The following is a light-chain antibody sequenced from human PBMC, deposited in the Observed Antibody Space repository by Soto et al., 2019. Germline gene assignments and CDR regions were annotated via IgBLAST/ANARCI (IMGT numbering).Light chain of an antibody. CDR1: QGVRSY. CDR3: HQVYTYPRT. CDR2: GAS. J-gene: IGKJ1*01. Sequence: IQLPQSPSSLSASVGDRVTITCRASQGVRSYLAWFQQRPGKAPKLLIFGASTLQNGVPARFSGGGFGTEFTLTITSLQPDDFATYYCHQVYTYPRTFGQGTKLGIK. V-gene: IGKV1-9*01.